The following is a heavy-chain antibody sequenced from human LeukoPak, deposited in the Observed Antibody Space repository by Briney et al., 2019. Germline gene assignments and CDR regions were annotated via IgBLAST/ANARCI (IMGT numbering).Heavy chain of an antibody. D-gene: IGHD3/OR15-3a*01. CDR1: GYSFTSYW. CDR3: AGRLDRANWFDP. Sequence: PGGSLRLSCEGSGYSFTSYWIGWVRQMPGKGLEWMGIIYPGDSETRYSPSFQGQVTISADKSIRTAYLQWSSLKASDTAMYYCAGRLDRANWFDPWGQGTLVTVSS. V-gene: IGHV5-51*01. CDR2: IYPGDSET. J-gene: IGHJ5*02.